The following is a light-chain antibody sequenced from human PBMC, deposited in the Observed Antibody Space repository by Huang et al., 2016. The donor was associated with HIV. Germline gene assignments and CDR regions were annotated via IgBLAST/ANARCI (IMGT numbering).Light chain of an antibody. V-gene: IGKV1D-13*01. CDR1: QGVRSN. CDR3: QQVNNYPLT. Sequence: AIQLTQSPSSLSASVGDRVTITCRASQGVRSNLAWYQQRPGNAPKLLIHLASILESGGPSRFSGSGSGTDFTLTISSRQPEDFATYYCQQVNNYPLTFGGGTKVEIK. J-gene: IGKJ4*01. CDR2: LAS.